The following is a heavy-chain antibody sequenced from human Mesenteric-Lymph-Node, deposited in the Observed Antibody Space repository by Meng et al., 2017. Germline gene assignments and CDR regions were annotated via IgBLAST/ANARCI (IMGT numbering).Heavy chain of an antibody. V-gene: IGHV4-39*01. CDR3: ARVGWRQWSFDL. D-gene: IGHD5-18*01. CDR1: GGSISSSSSY. CDR2: TYYSGSS. J-gene: IGHJ2*01. Sequence: LRRQAAGPELVKPSVTLSCNCTVSGGSISSSSSYWGWVRQPPGKGLEWIGSTYYSGSSYYNPSLKSRVTISADTSKNQFSLKLSSVTAADTAVYYCARVGWRQWSFDLWGRGTLVTVSS.